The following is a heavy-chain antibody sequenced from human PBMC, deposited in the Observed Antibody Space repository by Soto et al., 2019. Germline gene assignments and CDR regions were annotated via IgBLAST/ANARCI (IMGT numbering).Heavy chain of an antibody. CDR2: ISGSGGST. CDR3: AKRAGGVGATTPFDP. V-gene: IGHV3-23*01. J-gene: IGHJ5*02. Sequence: EVQLLESGGGLVQPGGSLRLSCAASGFTFSNYAMSWVRQAPGKGLEWVSAISGSGGSTYYAHAVKGRFTNSRDNSKHRLYLHRNGLRAEGRAVYYCAKRAGGVGATTPFDPWGQGTLVPVSS. CDR1: GFTFSNYA. D-gene: IGHD1-26*01.